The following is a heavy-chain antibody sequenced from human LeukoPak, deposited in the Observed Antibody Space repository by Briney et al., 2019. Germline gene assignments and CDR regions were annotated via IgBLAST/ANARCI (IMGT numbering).Heavy chain of an antibody. CDR3: ARGPSGSPFAFDI. CDR1: GGSISSGSYY. V-gene: IGHV4-39*07. CDR2: IYYSGTT. Sequence: SETLSLTCTVSGGSISSGSYYWGWIRQPPGKGLEWIGSIYYSGTTYYSPSLKSRVTISVDTSKNQFSLKLSSVTAADTAVYYCARGPSGSPFAFDIWGQGTMVTVSS. J-gene: IGHJ3*02. D-gene: IGHD1-26*01.